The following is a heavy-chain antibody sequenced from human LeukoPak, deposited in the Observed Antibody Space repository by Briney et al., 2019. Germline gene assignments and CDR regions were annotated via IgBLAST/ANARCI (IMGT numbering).Heavy chain of an antibody. CDR3: AREDVEVGDIPLHLDY. J-gene: IGHJ4*02. D-gene: IGHD2-15*01. Sequence: SETLSLTCSVSGDSISRGYYWAWIRQPPGKGLEWSGNVYHTGNTYYKPSLKGRVTISLDTSKNQFSLKLNSVTGADTAVYYCAREDVEVGDIPLHLDYWGRGTLVTVSS. V-gene: IGHV4-38-2*02. CDR1: GDSISRGYY. CDR2: VYHTGNT.